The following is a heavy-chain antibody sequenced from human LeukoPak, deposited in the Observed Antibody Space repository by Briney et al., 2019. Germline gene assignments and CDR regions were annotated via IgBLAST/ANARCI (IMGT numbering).Heavy chain of an antibody. D-gene: IGHD2-2*01. CDR1: GDSISNYS. CDR3: AGGRIPVATGVPQFDY. J-gene: IGHJ4*02. Sequence: SETLSLTCTVSGDSISNYSWSWIRQPPGKGLEWIGYIYYSGSTNYNPSLKSRVTISVDTSKNLFSLDLSSVTAADTAVYYCAGGRIPVATGVPQFDYWGQGTLVTVSS. CDR2: IYYSGST. V-gene: IGHV4-59*01.